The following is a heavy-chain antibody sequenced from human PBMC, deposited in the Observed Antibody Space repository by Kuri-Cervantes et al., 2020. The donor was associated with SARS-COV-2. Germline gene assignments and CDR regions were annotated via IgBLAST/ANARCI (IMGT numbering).Heavy chain of an antibody. CDR2: IYYSGST. CDR1: GGSIGSYY. CDR3: ARVGGNWELPFDY. D-gene: IGHD3-10*01. Sequence: SETLSLTCTVSGGSIGSYYWSWIRQPPGKGLEWIGYIYYSGSTNYNPSLKSRVTISVDTSKNQFSLKLSSVTAADTAVYYCARVGGNWELPFDYWGQGTLVTVSS. V-gene: IGHV4-59*01. J-gene: IGHJ4*02.